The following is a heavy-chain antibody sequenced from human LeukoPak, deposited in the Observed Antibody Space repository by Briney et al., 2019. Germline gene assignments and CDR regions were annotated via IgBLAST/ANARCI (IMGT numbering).Heavy chain of an antibody. CDR1: GGSISSSSYY. V-gene: IGHV4-39*01. J-gene: IGHJ4*02. Sequence: SETLSLTCTVSGGSISSSSYYWRWIRQPPGKGLEWIGSIYYSGSTYYNPSLKSRVTISVDTSKNQFSLKLSSVTAADTAVYYCARLGTVTKPIDYWGQGTLVTVSS. D-gene: IGHD4-17*01. CDR3: ARLGTVTKPIDY. CDR2: IYYSGST.